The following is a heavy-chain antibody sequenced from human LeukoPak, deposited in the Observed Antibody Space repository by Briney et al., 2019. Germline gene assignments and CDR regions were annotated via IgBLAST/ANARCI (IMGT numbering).Heavy chain of an antibody. Sequence: GSSVTVSCKASGFTFSSYAISWVRQAPGQGLEWMGGIIPIFGTANYAQNFQGRVTITADKSTSTAYMELSSLRSEDTAVYYCAGGRSVQLWFGDYWGQGTLVTVSS. CDR2: IIPIFGTA. J-gene: IGHJ4*02. D-gene: IGHD5-18*01. CDR1: GFTFSSYA. CDR3: AGGRSVQLWFGDY. V-gene: IGHV1-69*06.